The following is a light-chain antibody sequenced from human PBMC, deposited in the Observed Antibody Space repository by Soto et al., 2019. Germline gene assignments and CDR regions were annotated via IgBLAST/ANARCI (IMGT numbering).Light chain of an antibody. CDR3: QQYKNWPL. Sequence: EIVLTQSPATLSLSPGERVTLSCRTSHSVNSHVAWYQQKPGQAPRLLLYGASTRATGIPVRFSGSGFGTEVTLTISSLQSDDFAVYYCQQYKNWPLFGQGTRLDIK. CDR1: HSVNSH. J-gene: IGKJ5*01. V-gene: IGKV3-15*01. CDR2: GAS.